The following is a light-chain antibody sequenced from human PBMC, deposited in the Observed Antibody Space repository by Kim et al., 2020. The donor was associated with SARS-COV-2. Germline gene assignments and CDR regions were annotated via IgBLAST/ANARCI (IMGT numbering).Light chain of an antibody. CDR1: SSNIGSNT. CDR2: SQD. J-gene: IGLJ2*01. CDR3: ASWDASLNVVV. V-gene: IGLV1-44*01. Sequence: QSVLTQPPSASGAPGQRVTISCSGGSSNIGSNTVNWYQHLPGTAPKLLIYSQDRRPSGVPDRFSGSKSGTSASLAISGLQSEDEADYYCASWDASLNVVVFGGRTQLTVL.